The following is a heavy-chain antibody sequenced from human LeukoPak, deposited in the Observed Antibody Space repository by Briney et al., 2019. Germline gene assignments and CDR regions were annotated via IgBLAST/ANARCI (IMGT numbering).Heavy chain of an antibody. CDR3: AKDRSGYCSSTSCPALDY. Sequence: GGSLRLSCAASGFTFSSYGMHWVRQAPGKGLEWVAFIRYDGSNKYYADSVKGRFTISRDNSKNTLYLQMNSLRAEDTAVYYCAKDRSGYCSSTSCPALDYWGQGTLVTVSS. CDR1: GFTFSSYG. J-gene: IGHJ4*02. V-gene: IGHV3-30*02. CDR2: IRYDGSNK. D-gene: IGHD2-2*03.